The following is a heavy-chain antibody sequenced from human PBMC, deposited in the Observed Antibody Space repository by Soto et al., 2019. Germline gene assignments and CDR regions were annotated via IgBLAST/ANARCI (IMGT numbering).Heavy chain of an antibody. CDR3: VRSEATALDY. Sequence: PSETLCLTCAVSGGSIKSADCWGWIRQPPGKGLEWIGRTYHSGSTSYNPSLKSRVTISVDRSKNLFSLKLASVTAADTAVYYCVRSEATALDYWGQGTLVTVSS. CDR1: GGSIKSADC. CDR2: TYHSGST. J-gene: IGHJ4*02. V-gene: IGHV4-38-2*01.